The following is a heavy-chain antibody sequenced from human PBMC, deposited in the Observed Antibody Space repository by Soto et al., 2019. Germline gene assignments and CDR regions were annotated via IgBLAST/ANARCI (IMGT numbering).Heavy chain of an antibody. V-gene: IGHV3-21*04. D-gene: IGHD3-3*02. Sequence: GWSLRLSCAASGFTFSSYSMNWVRQAPGKGLEWVSSISSSSSYIYYADSVKGRFTISRDNSKNTLYLQMNSLRAEDTAVYYFGKNSYCIFGGAIHKGTLPSGVGVWGQGSTV. CDR2: ISSSSSYI. CDR1: GFTFSSYS. J-gene: IGHJ6*02. CDR3: GKNSYCIFGGAIHKGTLPSGVGV.